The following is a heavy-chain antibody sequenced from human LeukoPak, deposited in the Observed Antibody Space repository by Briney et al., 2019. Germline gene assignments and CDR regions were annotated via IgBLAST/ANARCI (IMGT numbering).Heavy chain of an antibody. Sequence: PGGSLRLSCVGSGFNFTQYGMMWVRQAPGKGLEWVSTIHPSGINTHHADSVKGRFTISRDNSKNTLYLQMNSLRVEDTAIYYCARDPSTLLPTDDSWGQGTLVAVSS. CDR2: IHPSGINT. J-gene: IGHJ4*02. CDR1: GFNFTQYG. CDR3: ARDPSTLLPTDDS. V-gene: IGHV3-23*05. D-gene: IGHD2-2*01.